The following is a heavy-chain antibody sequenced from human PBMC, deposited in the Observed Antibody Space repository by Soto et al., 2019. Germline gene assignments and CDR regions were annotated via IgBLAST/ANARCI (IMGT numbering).Heavy chain of an antibody. D-gene: IGHD3-10*01. CDR3: ARGTLLWFGELSNWFDP. Sequence: QVQLQQWGAGLLKPSETLSLTCAVYGGSFSGYYWSWIRQPPGKGLEWIGEINHSGSTNYNPSLKSRVTISVDTSKNQFSLKLSSVTAADTAVYYCARGTLLWFGELSNWFDPWGQGTLVTVSS. J-gene: IGHJ5*02. CDR2: INHSGST. CDR1: GGSFSGYY. V-gene: IGHV4-34*01.